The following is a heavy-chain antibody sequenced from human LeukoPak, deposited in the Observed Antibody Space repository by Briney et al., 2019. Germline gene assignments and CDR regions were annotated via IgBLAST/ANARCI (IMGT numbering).Heavy chain of an antibody. Sequence: GRSLRLSCAASGFTFSSYGMHWVRQAPRKGLEWVAVISYDGSNKYYADSVKGRFTISRDNSKNTLYLQMNSLRAEDTAVYYCARGLRFLEWLLAYFDYWGQGTLVTVSS. CDR1: GFTFSSYG. D-gene: IGHD3-3*01. CDR3: ARGLRFLEWLLAYFDY. V-gene: IGHV3-30*03. CDR2: ISYDGSNK. J-gene: IGHJ4*02.